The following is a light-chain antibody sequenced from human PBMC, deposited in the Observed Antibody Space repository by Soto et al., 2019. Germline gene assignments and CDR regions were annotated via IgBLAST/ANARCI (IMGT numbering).Light chain of an antibody. CDR1: QSISSY. CDR3: QQSYSTPTT. Sequence: DIQMTQSPSSLSVSVGDRVTITCRASQSISSYLNWYQQKPGKAPKLLIYAASSLQSGVPSRFSGSGSGTDFTLTISILQPEDFATYYCQQSYSTPTTFGQGTRLEIK. V-gene: IGKV1-39*01. J-gene: IGKJ5*01. CDR2: AAS.